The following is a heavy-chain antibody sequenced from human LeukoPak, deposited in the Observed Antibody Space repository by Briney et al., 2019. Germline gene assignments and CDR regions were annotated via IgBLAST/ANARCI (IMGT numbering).Heavy chain of an antibody. J-gene: IGHJ4*02. CDR3: ARDGIGYSWCSDCYVLGS. CDR1: GDSPSSDPYY. V-gene: IGHV4-61*02. CDR2: IASSGST. Sequence: SETLSLTCTVSGDSPSSDPYYWSWVRQPAGEGLEWIGRIASSGSTDYNASFKGRVFMSVDTSKKQFSLKLTSVTAADTAVYFCARDGIGYSWCSDCYVLGSWGQGTPVTVSS. D-gene: IGHD2-21*02.